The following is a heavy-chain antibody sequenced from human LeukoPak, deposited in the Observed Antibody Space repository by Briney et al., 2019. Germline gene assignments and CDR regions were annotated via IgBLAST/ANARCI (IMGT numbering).Heavy chain of an antibody. CDR2: ISSTSAYI. Sequence: GGSLRLSCAGSGFALKSYSLSWVRQAPGKGLEWVSSISSTSAYIYYADSVKGRFTISRDNVDNVVYLQMNSLGVEDTAVYYCARDKDTARTFDYWGQGTLVTVSS. D-gene: IGHD5-18*01. J-gene: IGHJ4*02. CDR3: ARDKDTARTFDY. V-gene: IGHV3-21*01. CDR1: GFALKSYS.